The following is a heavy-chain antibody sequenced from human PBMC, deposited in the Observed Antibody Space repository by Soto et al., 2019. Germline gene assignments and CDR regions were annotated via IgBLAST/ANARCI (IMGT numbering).Heavy chain of an antibody. CDR1: GFTFSSYS. V-gene: IGHV3-21*01. CDR2: ISSSSSYI. D-gene: IGHD3-22*01. Sequence: PVGSLRLSCAASGFTFSSYSMNWVRQAPGKGLEWVSSISSSSSYIYYADSVKGRFTISRDNAKNSLYLQMNSLRAEDTAVYYCARGVYYYDSSGYHEYWGQGTLVTVSS. CDR3: ARGVYYYDSSGYHEY. J-gene: IGHJ4*02.